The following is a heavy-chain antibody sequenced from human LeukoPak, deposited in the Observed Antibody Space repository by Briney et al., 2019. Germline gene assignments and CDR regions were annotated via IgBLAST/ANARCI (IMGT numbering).Heavy chain of an antibody. Sequence: SETLSLTCAVYGGSFSGYYWSWIRQPPGKGLEWIGEINHSESTNYNPSLKSRVTISVDTSKNQFSLKLSSVTAADTAVYYCAREQLESYFDYWSQGTLVTVSS. J-gene: IGHJ4*02. CDR2: INHSEST. CDR1: GGSFSGYY. CDR3: AREQLESYFDY. V-gene: IGHV4-34*01. D-gene: IGHD6-13*01.